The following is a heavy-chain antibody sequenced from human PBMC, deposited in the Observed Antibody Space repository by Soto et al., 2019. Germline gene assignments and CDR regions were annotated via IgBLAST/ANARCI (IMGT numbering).Heavy chain of an antibody. J-gene: IGHJ4*02. Sequence: EVQLLESGGGLVQPGGSLRLSCAASGITISNYPMSWVRQAPGKGLDWVSGIRGSGDRTYYADSAKGRITISKDISRNSLSLQQDTLGDEDTAVYFCLKDDGGYPLPVPHWGKGTLVTVSS. CDR2: IRGSGDRT. CDR1: GITISNYP. D-gene: IGHD3-22*01. V-gene: IGHV3-23*01. CDR3: LKDDGGYPLPVPH.